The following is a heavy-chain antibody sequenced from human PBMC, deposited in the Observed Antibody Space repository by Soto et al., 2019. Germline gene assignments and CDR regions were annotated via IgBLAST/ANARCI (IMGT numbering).Heavy chain of an antibody. CDR2: TLPIFGTA. Sequence: QVQLVQSGAEVKTPGSSVKVSCKASGGTFGNYAISWVRQAPGQGLEWLGGTLPIFGTANYAQKFQGRVTITADRSTSTAYMELSSLASEDKAVYYCVRESHEIVAVPATVLGPLTWVDPWGQGTLVTVSS. V-gene: IGHV1-69*06. CDR1: GGTFGNYA. J-gene: IGHJ5*02. CDR3: VRESHEIVAVPATVLGPLTWVDP. D-gene: IGHD2-2*01.